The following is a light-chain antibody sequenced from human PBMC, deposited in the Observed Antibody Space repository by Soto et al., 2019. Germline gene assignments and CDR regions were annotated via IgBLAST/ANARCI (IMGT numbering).Light chain of an antibody. CDR3: CSDDSHCTVRV. Sequence: QSALTQPRSVSGSPGQSVTISCTGTSSDVGAYNYVSWYQQHPGKAPKLIIHDVHARPSGVPSRFSGSKSGNTASLIISGLQAEDADGYYCCSDDSHCTVRVFGGGTKLTVL. J-gene: IGLJ3*02. V-gene: IGLV2-11*01. CDR1: SSDVGAYNY. CDR2: DVH.